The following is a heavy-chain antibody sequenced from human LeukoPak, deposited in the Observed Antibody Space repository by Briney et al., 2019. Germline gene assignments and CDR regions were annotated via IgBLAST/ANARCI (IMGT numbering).Heavy chain of an antibody. Sequence: GGSLRLSCAASGFTFSSDAMSWVRQAPGKGLEWVSAISGSGGSTYYADSVKGRFTISRDNSKNTLYLQMNSLRAEDTAVYYCAKDRSVFGPNGYYYYYMDVWGKGTTVTVSS. D-gene: IGHD3/OR15-3a*01. J-gene: IGHJ6*03. V-gene: IGHV3-23*01. CDR1: GFTFSSDA. CDR3: AKDRSVFGPNGYYYYYMDV. CDR2: ISGSGGST.